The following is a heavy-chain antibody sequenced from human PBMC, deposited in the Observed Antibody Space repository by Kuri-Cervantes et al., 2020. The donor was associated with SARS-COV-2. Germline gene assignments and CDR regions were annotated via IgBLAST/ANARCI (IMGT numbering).Heavy chain of an antibody. CDR1: GYTFTSYA. J-gene: IGHJ6*03. Sequence: ASVKVSCKTSGYTFTSYAINWVRQAPGQGLEWMGWINTNTGNPTYGQGFTGRFVFSLDTSVSTAYLQISSLKAEDTAVYYCARGHSSSWSPYYYYYMDVWDKGTTVTVSS. CDR3: ARGHSSSWSPYYYYYMDV. CDR2: INTNTGNP. D-gene: IGHD6-13*01. V-gene: IGHV7-4-1*02.